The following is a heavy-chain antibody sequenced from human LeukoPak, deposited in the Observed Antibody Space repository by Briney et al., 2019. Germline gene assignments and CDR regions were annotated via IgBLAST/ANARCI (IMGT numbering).Heavy chain of an antibody. CDR1: GGSITSYY. Sequence: SETLSLACTVSGGSITSYYWTRIRQPPGKGLEWIGSIYYSGSTNYNPSLKSRVTISVDTSKNQFSLKLSSVTAADTALYYCARENGYRYDYWGQGTLVTVSS. J-gene: IGHJ4*02. V-gene: IGHV4-59*01. D-gene: IGHD5-18*01. CDR2: IYYSGST. CDR3: ARENGYRYDY.